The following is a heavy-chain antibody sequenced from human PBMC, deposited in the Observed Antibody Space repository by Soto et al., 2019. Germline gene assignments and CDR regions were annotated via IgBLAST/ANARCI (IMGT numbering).Heavy chain of an antibody. CDR1: GFTFSSYA. V-gene: IGHV3-30*04. Sequence: RGSLRLSCAASGFTFSSYAMHWARQAPGKGLEWVAVISYDGSNKYYADSVKGRFTISRDNSKNTLYLQMNSLRAEDTAVYYCARERRCSSTSCFFDYWGQGTLVTVSS. J-gene: IGHJ4*02. CDR3: ARERRCSSTSCFFDY. D-gene: IGHD2-2*01. CDR2: ISYDGSNK.